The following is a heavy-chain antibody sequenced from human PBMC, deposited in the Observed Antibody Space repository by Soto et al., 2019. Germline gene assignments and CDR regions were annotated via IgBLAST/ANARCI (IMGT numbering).Heavy chain of an antibody. CDR1: GFTFSTYA. CDR2: VSANNINT. D-gene: IGHD4-17*01. J-gene: IGHJ3*02. Sequence: GSLRLSCVASGFTFSTYAMSWVRQAPGKGLEWVSAVSANNINTYYTDSVKGRFSISRDNSINLLYLQMNSLRTEDTAVYYCAHPRGYGVFDAYDIWGQGTMVTVS. CDR3: AHPRGYGVFDAYDI. V-gene: IGHV3-23*01.